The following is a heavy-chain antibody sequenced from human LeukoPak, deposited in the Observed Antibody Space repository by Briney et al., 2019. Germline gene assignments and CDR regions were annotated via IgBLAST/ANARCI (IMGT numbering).Heavy chain of an antibody. D-gene: IGHD3-22*01. Sequence: ASVKVSCKASGYTFTDFYIHWVRQAPGRGLEWMGWINPNSGDTNYAQKFQGSVTMTRDTSISTAYMELSRLRSDDTAIYYCARVHYYDSRGAFDYWGQGTLVTVSS. CDR2: INPNSGDT. CDR3: ARVHYYDSRGAFDY. V-gene: IGHV1-2*02. J-gene: IGHJ4*02. CDR1: GYTFTDFY.